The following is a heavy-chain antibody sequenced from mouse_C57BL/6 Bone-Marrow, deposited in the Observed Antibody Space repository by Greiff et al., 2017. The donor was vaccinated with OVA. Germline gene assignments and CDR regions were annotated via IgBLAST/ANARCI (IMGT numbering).Heavy chain of an antibody. D-gene: IGHD2-10*01. CDR1: GYTFTSYW. J-gene: IGHJ2*01. V-gene: IGHV1-69*01. CDR2: IDPSDSYT. Sequence: VQVVESGAELVMPGASVKLSCKASGYTFTSYWMHWVKQRPGQGLEWIGEIDPSDSYTNYNQKFKGKSTLTVDKSSSTAYMQLSSLTSEDSAVYYCARTYYGNYWYFDYWGQGTTLTVSS. CDR3: ARTYYGNYWYFDY.